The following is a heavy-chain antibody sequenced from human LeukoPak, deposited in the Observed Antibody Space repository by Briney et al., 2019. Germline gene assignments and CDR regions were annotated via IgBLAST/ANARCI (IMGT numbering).Heavy chain of an antibody. D-gene: IGHD3-10*01. CDR1: GYTFTSYD. V-gene: IGHV1-8*01. Sequence: ASVKVSCKASGYTFTSYDINWVRQATGQGLEWMGWMSPDSGNTGYAQKFQGRVTMTRNTSISTAYMELSSLTSDDTAVYYCARSAYGSGSYYQKPFDYWGQGTLVTVSS. J-gene: IGHJ4*01. CDR3: ARSAYGSGSYYQKPFDY. CDR2: MSPDSGNT.